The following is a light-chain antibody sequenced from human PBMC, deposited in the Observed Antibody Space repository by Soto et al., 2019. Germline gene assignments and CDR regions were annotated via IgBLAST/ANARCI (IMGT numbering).Light chain of an antibody. V-gene: IGKV3D-15*01. Sequence: EIVFTQPPATFSVSPGERATLHCRASQSVSSYLAWYEQRPSQAPRLLIFGACTRATGIPGRLIGSGSWTEYTPTTSSMQHADSAANYCRQYNNCPPRTFGQGTKVDIK. CDR1: QSVSSY. CDR2: GAC. CDR3: RQYNNCPPRT. J-gene: IGKJ1*01.